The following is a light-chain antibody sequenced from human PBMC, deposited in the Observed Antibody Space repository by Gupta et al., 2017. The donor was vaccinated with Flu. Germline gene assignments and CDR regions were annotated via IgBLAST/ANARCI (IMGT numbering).Light chain of an antibody. Sequence: DIVMTQSPDSLAVSLGERATINCKSSQSVLYSSNNKNYLAWYQQKPGQPPKLLIYWTSTRESGVPDRFSGSGSGTDFTLTISSLQAEDVAVYYCQQYYGMPPTFGPGTKVDIK. J-gene: IGKJ3*01. CDR2: WTS. V-gene: IGKV4-1*01. CDR3: QQYYGMPPT. CDR1: QSVLYSSNNKNY.